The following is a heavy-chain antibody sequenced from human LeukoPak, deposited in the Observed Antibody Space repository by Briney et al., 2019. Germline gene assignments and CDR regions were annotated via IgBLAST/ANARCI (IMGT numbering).Heavy chain of an antibody. Sequence: KPGASVKVSCKASGYTFTGYYMHWVRQAPGQGLEWMVWINPNSGGTNYAQKFQGRVTMTRDTSISTAYMELSRLRSDVTAVYYCARANRITMVRGTMSYWGQGTLVTVSS. CDR2: INPNSGGT. D-gene: IGHD3-10*01. J-gene: IGHJ4*02. CDR3: ARANRITMVRGTMSY. V-gene: IGHV1-2*02. CDR1: GYTFTGYY.